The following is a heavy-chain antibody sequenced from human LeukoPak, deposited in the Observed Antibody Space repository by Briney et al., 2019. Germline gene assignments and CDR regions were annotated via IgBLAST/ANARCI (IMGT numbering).Heavy chain of an antibody. CDR3: AREVPFYGMDV. CDR1: GYTFPSYD. J-gene: IGHJ6*02. V-gene: IGHV1-8*01. CDR2: MNPNSGNT. Sequence: GASVNVSFKASGYTFPSYDINWVRQATGQGLEWMGWMNPNSGNTGYAQKFQGRVTMTRNTSISTAYMELSSLRSEDTAVYYCAREVPFYGMDVWGQGTTVTVSS.